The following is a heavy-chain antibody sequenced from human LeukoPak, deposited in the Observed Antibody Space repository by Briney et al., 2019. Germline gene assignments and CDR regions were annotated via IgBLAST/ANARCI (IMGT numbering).Heavy chain of an antibody. CDR2: VHLDGTT. CDR3: AREGGFHRPLAY. J-gene: IGHJ4*02. CDR1: GGSVASTNW. Sequence: SGTLSLTCGVSGGSVASTNWWTWVRQPPGKGLEWIGEVHLDGTTNYNPSLKSRLTMSVDLSENHISLTLTSVTAADTAVYYCAREGGFHRPLAYSGQGTLVTVSS. V-gene: IGHV4-4*02.